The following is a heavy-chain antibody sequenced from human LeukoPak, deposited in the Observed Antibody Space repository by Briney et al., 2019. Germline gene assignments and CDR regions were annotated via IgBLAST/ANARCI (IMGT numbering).Heavy chain of an antibody. CDR3: ASPTTVTTYSLGY. V-gene: IGHV3-33*01. J-gene: IGHJ4*02. CDR1: GFTFSSYG. CDR2: IWYDGSNK. D-gene: IGHD4-17*01. Sequence: PGGSLRLSCAASGFTFSSYGMHGVRQAPGKGLEWVAVIWYDGSNKYYADSVKGRFTISRDNSKNTLYLQMNSLRAEDTAVYYCASPTTVTTYSLGYWGQGTLVTVSS.